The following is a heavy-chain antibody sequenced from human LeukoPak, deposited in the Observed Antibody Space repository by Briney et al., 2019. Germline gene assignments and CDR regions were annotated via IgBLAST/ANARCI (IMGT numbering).Heavy chain of an antibody. CDR2: IYSGGSS. J-gene: IGHJ4*02. V-gene: IGHV3-66*01. D-gene: IGHD3-16*01. Sequence: GGSLRLSCAGTGITVSSNYMSWVRQAPGKGLEWVSVIYSGGSSYYAGSVKDRFTISRDNSKNTLYLQMSSLRAEDTAVYYCARAVGAYYFDYWGQGTLVTVSS. CDR3: ARAVGAYYFDY. CDR1: GITVSSNY.